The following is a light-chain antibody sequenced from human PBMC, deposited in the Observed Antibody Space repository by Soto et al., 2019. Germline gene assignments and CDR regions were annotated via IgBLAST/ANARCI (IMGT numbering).Light chain of an antibody. J-gene: IGKJ4*01. V-gene: IGKV3-11*01. Sequence: EIVLTQSPATLSLSPGERATLSCRASQSVGSYLAWYQQKPGQAPRLLIYDASNRASGIPARFSGSGSGTDFTLTISSLRSLFFAAYLCLQPSNAPPLTFGGGTKVEIK. CDR2: DAS. CDR3: LQPSNAPPLT. CDR1: QSVGSY.